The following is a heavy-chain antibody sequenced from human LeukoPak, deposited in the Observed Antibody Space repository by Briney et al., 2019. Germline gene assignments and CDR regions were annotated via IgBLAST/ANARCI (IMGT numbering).Heavy chain of an antibody. Sequence: PGGSLRLSCAASGFTFSIYAIHWVRQAPGKGLEWVAGISYNGTNEYYPDSLKGRFTISRDNSKNTLYLQMNSLRAEDTAVYYCAKEKINYDILTGGDYWGQGTLVTVSS. CDR2: ISYNGTNE. V-gene: IGHV3-30-3*01. J-gene: IGHJ4*02. CDR3: AKEKINYDILTGGDY. D-gene: IGHD3-9*01. CDR1: GFTFSIYA.